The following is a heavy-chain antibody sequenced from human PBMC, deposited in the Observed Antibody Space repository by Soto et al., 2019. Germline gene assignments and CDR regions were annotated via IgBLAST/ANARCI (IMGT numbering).Heavy chain of an antibody. Sequence: QVQLQESGPGLVKPSQTLSLTCTVSGGSISSGGYYWSWIRQHPGKGLGWIGYIYYSGSSYYNPSPKRRGTIPVDTAKNQFSLKLSSVTAADTAVYYCARTVTLTPIYFDYWGQGTLVTVSS. D-gene: IGHD3-10*01. CDR3: ARTVTLTPIYFDY. CDR2: IYYSGSS. V-gene: IGHV4-31*03. CDR1: GGSISSGGYY. J-gene: IGHJ4*02.